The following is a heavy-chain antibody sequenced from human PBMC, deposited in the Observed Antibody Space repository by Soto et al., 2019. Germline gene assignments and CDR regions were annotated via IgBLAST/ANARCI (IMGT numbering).Heavy chain of an antibody. J-gene: IGHJ4*02. CDR3: ARPKISHTSYYFDF. CDR1: GYTFSNYA. CDR2: INAGTGST. V-gene: IGHV1-3*01. Sequence: QVHLVQSGPEVKKPGASVTLSCKASGYTFSNYAVHWVRQAPGQRLEWVAWINAGTGSTAYSPAFQDRATVTKDTSAETAYLHLSSLTSEDTAVYFCARPKISHTSYYFDFWGQGTLVTVSS.